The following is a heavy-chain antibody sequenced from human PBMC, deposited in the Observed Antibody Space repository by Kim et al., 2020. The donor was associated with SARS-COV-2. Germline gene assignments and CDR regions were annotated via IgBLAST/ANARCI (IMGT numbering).Heavy chain of an antibody. CDR2: INSDEILT. CDR1: GFTLSDYL. V-gene: IGHV3-74*03. Sequence: GGSLRLSCAASGFTLSDYLINGVRQTPCECLVWFSRINSDEILTEYVDSGKGRFTISRDNAKNTLYLQMNSLRPEDTAVYYCARAGDYDISGYYGFFHHWGQSALVTVSS. CDR3: ARAGDYDISGYYGFFHH. J-gene: IGHJ1*01. D-gene: IGHD3-22*01.